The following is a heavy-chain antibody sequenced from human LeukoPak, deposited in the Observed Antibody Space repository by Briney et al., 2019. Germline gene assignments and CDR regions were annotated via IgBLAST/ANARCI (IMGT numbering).Heavy chain of an antibody. CDR1: GGSISSYY. Sequence: SETLSLTCTVSGGSISSYYWSWIRRPPGKGLEWIGYIYYSGSTNYNPSLKSRVTISVDTSKNQFSLKLSSVTAADTAVHYCARGPGVRGLDWGQGTLVTVSS. CDR2: IYYSGST. V-gene: IGHV4-59*01. J-gene: IGHJ4*02. D-gene: IGHD3-3*01. CDR3: ARGPGVRGLD.